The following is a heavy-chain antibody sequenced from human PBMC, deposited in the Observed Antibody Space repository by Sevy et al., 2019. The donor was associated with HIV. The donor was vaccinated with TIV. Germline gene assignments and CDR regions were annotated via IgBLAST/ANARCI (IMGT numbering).Heavy chain of an antibody. V-gene: IGHV3-15*01. Sequence: GGSLRLSCAASGFVFSDAWLSWVSQGPGKGLEWVGRVRSKGDGGTEEYATPVKGRFIIARDDSKNMLYLQMNNLKIEDTGVYYCTTEGADWGQGTRVTVSS. CDR2: VRSKGDGGTE. CDR3: TTEGAD. CDR1: GFVFSDAW. J-gene: IGHJ4*02.